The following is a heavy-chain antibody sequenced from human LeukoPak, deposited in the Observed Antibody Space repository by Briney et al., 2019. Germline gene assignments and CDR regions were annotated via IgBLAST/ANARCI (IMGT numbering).Heavy chain of an antibody. CDR1: GFTFSDFW. V-gene: IGHV3-74*01. CDR2: INSGGTVT. CDR3: ARDRRSWGSGSYNY. J-gene: IGHJ4*02. D-gene: IGHD3-10*01. Sequence: GGSLRLSCAASGFTFSDFWMHWVRQAPGKGLVWVSRINSGGTVTNYADSVKGRLTISGDNAKNTLYLQMNSLRAEDTAVYYCARDRRSWGSGSYNYWGQGTLVTVSS.